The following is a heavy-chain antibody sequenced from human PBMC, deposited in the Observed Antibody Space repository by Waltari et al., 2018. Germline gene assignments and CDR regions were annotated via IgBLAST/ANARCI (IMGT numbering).Heavy chain of an antibody. CDR3: AKEALYYYDSSGSYAFEI. CDR1: GFTFSIYA. J-gene: IGHJ3*02. V-gene: IGHV3-30*18. CDR2: ISYDGSNK. D-gene: IGHD3-22*01. Sequence: QVQLVESGGGVVQPGRSLRLSCAASGFTFSIYAIHWVRPAPGTGLEWVAVISYDGSNKYYADSVKGRFIISRDNSKNTLYLQMNSRRAEETAVDYCAKEALYYYDSSGSYAFEIWGQGTMVTVSS.